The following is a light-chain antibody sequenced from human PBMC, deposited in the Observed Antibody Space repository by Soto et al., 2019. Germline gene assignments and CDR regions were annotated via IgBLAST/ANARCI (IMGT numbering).Light chain of an antibody. V-gene: IGLV2-14*03. Sequence: QSALTQPASVSGSPGQSIAISCTGTSSDIGAYNWVSWYQQHPGKAPKLMIYDVSYRPSGVSNRFAGSISGNTASLTISGLQAEDEAVYSCSSYTRSDTYVFGSGTKLTVL. J-gene: IGLJ1*01. CDR1: SSDIGAYNW. CDR3: SSYTRSDTYV. CDR2: DVS.